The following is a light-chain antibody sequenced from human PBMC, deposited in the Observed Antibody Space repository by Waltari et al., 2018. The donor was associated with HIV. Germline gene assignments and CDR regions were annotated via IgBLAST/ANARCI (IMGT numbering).Light chain of an antibody. J-gene: IGLJ2*01. V-gene: IGLV2-23*01. CDR3: SSYTSCSTVL. CDR2: EGN. CDR1: SSDVGTYSL. Sequence: QSALTQPASVSGSPGQSITISCTGTSSDVGTYSLVSWYQHHPGKAPKLMIYEGNKRPSGVANRCSGSKSGNTASLTISGLQAEDDADYYCSSYTSCSTVLFGGGTKLTVL.